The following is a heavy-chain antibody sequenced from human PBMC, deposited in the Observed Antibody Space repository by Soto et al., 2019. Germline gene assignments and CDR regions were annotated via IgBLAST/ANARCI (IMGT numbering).Heavy chain of an antibody. CDR2: IWYDGSNK. CDR3: ARDSAEVGSWRLYYYYGMDV. V-gene: IGHV3-33*01. CDR1: GFTFSSYG. J-gene: IGHJ6*02. Sequence: GGSLRLSCAASGFTFSSYGMHWVRQAPGKGLEWVAVIWYDGSNKYYADSVKGRFTISRDNSKNTLYLQMNSLRAEDTAVYYCARDSAEVGSWRLYYYYGMDVWGQGTTVTVSS. D-gene: IGHD6-13*01.